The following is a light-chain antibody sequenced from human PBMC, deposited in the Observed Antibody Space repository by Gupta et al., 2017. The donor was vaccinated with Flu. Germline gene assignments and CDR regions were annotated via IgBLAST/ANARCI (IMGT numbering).Light chain of an antibody. CDR1: QGISNY. CDR3: QKYNNAPNT. J-gene: IGKJ2*01. V-gene: IGKV1-27*01. CDR2: AAS. Sequence: GERVTITCRASQGISNYLAWYQQKPGKVHKLLIYAASTLQSGVPSRFIGSGSGTDFTLTISSLQPEDVATYYCQKYNNAPNTFGQGTKLEIK.